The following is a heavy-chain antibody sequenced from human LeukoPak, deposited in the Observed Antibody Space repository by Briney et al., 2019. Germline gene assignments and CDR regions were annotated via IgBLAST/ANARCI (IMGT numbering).Heavy chain of an antibody. D-gene: IGHD6-6*01. CDR2: INPNSGGT. CDR3: ASEPYSSSSDWFDP. J-gene: IGHJ5*02. V-gene: IGHV1-2*02. Sequence: ASVKVSCKASGYTFTGYYMHWVRQARGQGLEWMGWINPNSGGTNYAQKFQGRVTMTRDTSISTAYMELSRLRSDDTAVYYCASEPYSSSSDWFDPWGQGTLVTVSS. CDR1: GYTFTGYY.